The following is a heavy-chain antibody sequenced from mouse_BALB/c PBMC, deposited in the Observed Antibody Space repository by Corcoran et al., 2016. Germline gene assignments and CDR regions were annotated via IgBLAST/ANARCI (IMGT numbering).Heavy chain of an antibody. D-gene: IGHD1-1*01. V-gene: IGHV1-9*01. CDR2: ILPGSGST. CDR1: GYTFSSYW. Sequence: QVQLQQSGAELMKPGASVKISCKATGYTFSSYWIEWVKQRPGHGLEWIGEILPGSGSTNYNEKFKGKATFTVDTSSNTAYMQLSSLTSEDSAVYYCSRNYGSSYDWYFDFWGAGTTVTVSS. CDR3: SRNYGSSYDWYFDF. J-gene: IGHJ1*01.